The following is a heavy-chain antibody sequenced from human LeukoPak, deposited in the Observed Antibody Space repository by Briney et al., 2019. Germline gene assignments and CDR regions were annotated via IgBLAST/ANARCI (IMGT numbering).Heavy chain of an antibody. V-gene: IGHV3-23*01. CDR2: ISGSGGST. Sequence: GGSLRLSCAAPGFTFSSYAMSWVRRAPGKGLEWVSAISGSGGSTYYADSVKGRFTISRDNSKNTLYLQMNSLRAEDTAVYYCAKVFRTGGPPNWFDPWGQGTLVTVSS. CDR3: AKVFRTGGPPNWFDP. J-gene: IGHJ5*02. CDR1: GFTFSSYA. D-gene: IGHD7-27*01.